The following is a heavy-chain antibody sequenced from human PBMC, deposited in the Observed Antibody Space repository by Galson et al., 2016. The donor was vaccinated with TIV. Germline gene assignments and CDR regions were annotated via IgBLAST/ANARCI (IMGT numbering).Heavy chain of an antibody. CDR1: GFVISPYG. V-gene: IGHV3-30*18. Sequence: ASGFVISPYGLHWVRQAPGKGLEWVAAISSDGNKKEYIDPVKGRFAISRDNSKNTLYLQLSSLRPEDTAVYFCAKGRGYSYGYPQDYYYGMDVWGQGTAVTVSS. CDR3: AKGRGYSYGYPQDYYYGMDV. CDR2: ISSDGNKK. D-gene: IGHD5-18*01. J-gene: IGHJ6*02.